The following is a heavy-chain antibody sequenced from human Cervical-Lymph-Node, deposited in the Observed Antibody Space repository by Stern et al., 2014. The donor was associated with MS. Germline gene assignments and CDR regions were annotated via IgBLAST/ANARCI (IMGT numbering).Heavy chain of an antibody. V-gene: IGHV1-24*01. CDR1: GYTLTELS. CDR3: ATTASYYYDSSGPNWFDP. Sequence: QVQLQQSGAEVKKPGASVKVSCKVSGYTLTELSMHWVRQAPGKGIEWMGGFDPEDGETIYAQKFQGRVTMTEDTSTDTAYMELSSLRSEDTAVYYCATTASYYYDSSGPNWFDPWGQGTLVTVSS. CDR2: FDPEDGET. J-gene: IGHJ5*02. D-gene: IGHD3-22*01.